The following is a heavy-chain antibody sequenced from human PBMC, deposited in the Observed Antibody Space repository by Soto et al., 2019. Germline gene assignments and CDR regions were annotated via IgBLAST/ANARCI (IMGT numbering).Heavy chain of an antibody. J-gene: IGHJ4*02. V-gene: IGHV3-21*01. CDR2: ISSSSSYI. CDR3: ARADTAMVTAGGPDY. Sequence: VGSLRLSCAASGFTFSSYSMNWVRQAPGKGLEWVSSISSSSSYIYYADSVKGRFTISRDNAKNSLYLQMNSLRAEDTAVYYCARADTAMVTAGGPDYWGQGTLVTVSS. D-gene: IGHD5-18*01. CDR1: GFTFSSYS.